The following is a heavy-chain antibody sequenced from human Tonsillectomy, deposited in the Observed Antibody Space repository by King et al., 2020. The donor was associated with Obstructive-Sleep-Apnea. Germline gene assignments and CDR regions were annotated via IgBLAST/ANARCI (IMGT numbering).Heavy chain of an antibody. CDR2: IYPGDSDT. CDR3: ASYYDSSGYYPWAFDI. Sequence: VRLVQSGAEVKKPGESLKISCKGSGYSFTSYWIGWVRQMPGKGLEWMGIIYPGDSDTRYSPSFQGQVTISADKSISTAYLQWSSLKASDTAMYYCASYYDSSGYYPWAFDIWGQGTMVTVSS. D-gene: IGHD3-22*01. CDR1: GYSFTSYW. J-gene: IGHJ3*02. V-gene: IGHV5-51*01.